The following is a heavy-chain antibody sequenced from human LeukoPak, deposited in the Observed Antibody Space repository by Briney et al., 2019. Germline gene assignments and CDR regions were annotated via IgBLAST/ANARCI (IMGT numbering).Heavy chain of an antibody. J-gene: IGHJ5*02. D-gene: IGHD3-10*01. CDR2: ISSNGGST. V-gene: IGHV3-64*01. CDR1: GFTFSSYA. Sequence: GGSLRLSCAASGFTFSSYAMHWVRQAPGKGLEYVSAISSNGGSTYYANSVKGRFTISRDNSKNTLYLQMGSLRAEDMAVYYCAREYVCYGSGSYRWFDPWGQGTLVTVSS. CDR3: AREYVCYGSGSYRWFDP.